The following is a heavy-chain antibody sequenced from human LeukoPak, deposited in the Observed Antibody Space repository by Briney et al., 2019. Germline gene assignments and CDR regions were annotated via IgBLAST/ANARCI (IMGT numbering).Heavy chain of an antibody. J-gene: IGHJ4*02. CDR3: AKEDSGYDSFDY. Sequence: GGSRRFSCAASGITFSTYAMSGGGQAPGKGLEWVSGISGSDGSTHYADSVKGRFTISRDNSKNTLFLQMNSLRAEDTAVYYCAKEDSGYDSFDYWGQGTLVTVSP. CDR2: ISGSDGST. D-gene: IGHD5-12*01. CDR1: GITFSTYA. V-gene: IGHV3-23*01.